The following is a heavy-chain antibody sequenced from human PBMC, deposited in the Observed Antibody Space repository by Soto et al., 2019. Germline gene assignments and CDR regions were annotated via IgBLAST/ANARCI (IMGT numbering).Heavy chain of an antibody. CDR2: ISGSGGST. Sequence: WGSLRLSCAASGFTFSSYAMSWVRQAPGKGLEWVSAISGSGGSTYYADSVKGRFTISRDNSKNTLYLQMNSLRAEDTAVYYCAKDPSRVVNRNDWFDPWGQGTLVTVSS. CDR1: GFTFSSYA. V-gene: IGHV3-23*01. CDR3: AKDPSRVVNRNDWFDP. J-gene: IGHJ5*02. D-gene: IGHD2-15*01.